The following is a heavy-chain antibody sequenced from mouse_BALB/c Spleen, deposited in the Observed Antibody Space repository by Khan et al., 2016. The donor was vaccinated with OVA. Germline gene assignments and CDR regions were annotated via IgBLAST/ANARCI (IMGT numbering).Heavy chain of an antibody. D-gene: IGHD1-3*01. CDR2: IAPGSGST. J-gene: IGHJ4*01. Sequence: DLVMPGAAVTLSCKASGYTFTSYWINWIKQRPGQGLAWRGRIAPGSGSTSYNDMFKGKETLTVDAYSSIAYIQLSSLSSEDSAVYFFARSNYFRSGLYAMDYWGPGSSVPVSS. V-gene: IGHV1S41*01. CDR3: ARSNYFRSGLYAMDY. CDR1: GYTFTSYW.